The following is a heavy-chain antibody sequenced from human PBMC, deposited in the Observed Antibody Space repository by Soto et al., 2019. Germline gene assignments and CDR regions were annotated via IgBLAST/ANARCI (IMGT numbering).Heavy chain of an antibody. CDR1: EFTFSSYG. Sequence: QMQLVESGGGVVQPGRSLRLSCAASEFTFSSYGMHWVRQAPGKGLEWVAVIWYDGSKKYYADSVKGRFTISRDNSKNTLDLQMNSRRAEDTAVYYCARYNRGRSYYLGQGTLVTVSS. J-gene: IGHJ4*02. V-gene: IGHV3-33*01. CDR2: IWYDGSKK. CDR3: ARYNRGRSYY. D-gene: IGHD6-19*01.